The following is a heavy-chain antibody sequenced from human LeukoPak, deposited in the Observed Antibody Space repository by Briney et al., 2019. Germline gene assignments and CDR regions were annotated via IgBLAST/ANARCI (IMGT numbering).Heavy chain of an antibody. V-gene: IGHV4-34*01. CDR3: ARGGPGSTSHY. Sequence: PSETLSLTCAVSGDSIQTQNYYWSWIRQPPGKGLEWIGEINHSGSTNYNPSLKSRVTISVDTSKNQFSPKLSSVTAADTAVYYCARGGPGSTSHYWGQGTLVTVSS. J-gene: IGHJ4*02. CDR1: GDSIQTQNYY. D-gene: IGHD2-2*01. CDR2: INHSGST.